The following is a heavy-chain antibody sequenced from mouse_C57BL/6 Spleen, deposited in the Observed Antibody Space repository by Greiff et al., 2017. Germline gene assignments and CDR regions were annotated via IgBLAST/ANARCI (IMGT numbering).Heavy chain of an antibody. V-gene: IGHV7-3*01. CDR3: AIGFYFDY. D-gene: IGHD2-2*01. Sequence: EVMLVESGGGLVQPGGSLSLSCAASGFTFTDYYMSWVRQPPGKALEWLGFIRNKANGYTTEYSASVKGRFTISRDNSQSILYLQMNTLRAEDSATYYCAIGFYFDYWGQGTTPTVSS. CDR2: IRNKANGYTT. CDR1: GFTFTDYY. J-gene: IGHJ2*01.